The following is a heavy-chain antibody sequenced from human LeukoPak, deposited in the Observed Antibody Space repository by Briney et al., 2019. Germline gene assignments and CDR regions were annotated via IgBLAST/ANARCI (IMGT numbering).Heavy chain of an antibody. CDR2: IRSKANSYAT. CDR1: GFTFSGSA. Sequence: QSGGSLRLSCAASGFTFSGSAMHWVRQASGKGLEWVGRIRSKANSYATAYAASVKGRFTISRDDSKNTAYLQMNSLKTEDTAVYYCTRLGYCSSTSCYRDYWGQGTLVTVSS. CDR3: TRLGYCSSTSCYRDY. V-gene: IGHV3-73*01. D-gene: IGHD2-2*01. J-gene: IGHJ4*02.